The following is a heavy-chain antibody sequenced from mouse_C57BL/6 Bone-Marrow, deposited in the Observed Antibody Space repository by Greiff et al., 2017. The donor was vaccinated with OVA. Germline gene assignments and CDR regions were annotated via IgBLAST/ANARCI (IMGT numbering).Heavy chain of an antibody. CDR3: TSLYYGYDAWFAY. Sequence: EVKVEESGGGLVQPGGSMKLSCAASGFTFSDAWMDWVRQSPEKGLEWVAEIRNKANNHATYYAESVKGRFTISRDDSKSSVYLQMNSLRAEDTGIYDCTSLYYGYDAWFAYWGQGTLVTVSA. V-gene: IGHV6-6*01. D-gene: IGHD2-2*01. J-gene: IGHJ3*01. CDR2: IRNKANNHAT. CDR1: GFTFSDAW.